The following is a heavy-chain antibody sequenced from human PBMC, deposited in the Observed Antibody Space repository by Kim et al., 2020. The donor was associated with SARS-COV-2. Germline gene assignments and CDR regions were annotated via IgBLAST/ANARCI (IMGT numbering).Heavy chain of an antibody. J-gene: IGHJ3*02. CDR2: INPNSGGT. V-gene: IGHV1-2*02. Sequence: ASVKVSCNASGYTFTGYYMHWVRQAPGQGLEWMGWINPNSGGTNYAQKFQGRVTMTRDTSISTAYMELSRLRSDDTAVYYCARAHYDYVWGSYRPDAFDIWGQGTMVTVSS. CDR1: GYTFTGYY. D-gene: IGHD3-16*02. CDR3: ARAHYDYVWGSYRPDAFDI.